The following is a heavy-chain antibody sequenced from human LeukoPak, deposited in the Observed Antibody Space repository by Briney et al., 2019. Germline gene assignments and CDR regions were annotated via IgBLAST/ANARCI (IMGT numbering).Heavy chain of an antibody. J-gene: IGHJ3*02. CDR1: GFTFSSYG. Sequence: SGGSLRLSCAASGFTFSSYGMSWVRQAPGKGLEWVSAISGSGGSTYYADSVKGRFTISRDNSKNTLYLQMNSLRAEDTAVYYCAKPEEPPQRLWFGEITDTPSHDAFDIWGQGTMVTVSS. CDR3: AKPEEPPQRLWFGEITDTPSHDAFDI. D-gene: IGHD3-10*01. CDR2: ISGSGGST. V-gene: IGHV3-23*01.